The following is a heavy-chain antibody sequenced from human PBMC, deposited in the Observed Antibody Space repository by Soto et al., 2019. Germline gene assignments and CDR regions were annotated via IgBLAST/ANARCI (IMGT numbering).Heavy chain of an antibody. CDR2: IYTSGST. CDR3: ARAAPNYYGSGSYYYYYYGMDV. J-gene: IGHJ6*02. Sequence: SETLSLTCTVSGGSISSYYWSWIRQPAGKGLEWIGRIYTSGSTNYNPSLKSRVTMSVDTSKNQFSLKLSSVTAADTAVYYCARAAPNYYGSGSYYYYYYGMDVWGQGTTVTVSS. CDR1: GGSISSYY. D-gene: IGHD3-10*01. V-gene: IGHV4-4*07.